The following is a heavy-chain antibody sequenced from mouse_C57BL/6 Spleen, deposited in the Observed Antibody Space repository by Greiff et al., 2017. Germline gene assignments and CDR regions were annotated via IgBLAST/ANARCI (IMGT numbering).Heavy chain of an antibody. CDR3: ARGTTVPNFDY. Sequence: VQLQQSGAELVKPGASVKISCKASGYAFSSYWMNWVKQRPGKGLEWIGQIYPGDGDTNYNGKFKGKATLTADKSSSTAYMQLSSLTSEDSAVYFCARGTTVPNFDYWGQGTTLTVSS. CDR2: IYPGDGDT. D-gene: IGHD1-1*01. J-gene: IGHJ2*01. CDR1: GYAFSSYW. V-gene: IGHV1-80*01.